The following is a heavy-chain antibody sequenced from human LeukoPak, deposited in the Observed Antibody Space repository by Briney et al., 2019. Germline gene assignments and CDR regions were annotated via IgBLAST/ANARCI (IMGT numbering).Heavy chain of an antibody. CDR2: ISAYNGNT. Sequence: ASVKVSCKASGYTFTSYGISWVRQAPGQGLEWMGWISAYNGNTNYAQKLQGRVTMTTDTSTSTAYMELRSLRSDDTAVYYCARGSLDILTGYYPLDYWGQGTLVTVSS. J-gene: IGHJ4*02. CDR1: GYTFTSYG. V-gene: IGHV1-18*01. D-gene: IGHD3-9*01. CDR3: ARGSLDILTGYYPLDY.